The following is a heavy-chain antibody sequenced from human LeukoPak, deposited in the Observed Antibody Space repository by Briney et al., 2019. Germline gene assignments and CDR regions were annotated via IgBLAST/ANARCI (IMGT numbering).Heavy chain of an antibody. J-gene: IGHJ4*02. Sequence: GGSLRLSCEASGFTFSSYWMSWVRQAPGKGLEWVANIKTDGSEKYYVDSVKGRFTISRDNAKNSLYLRMNSLRAEDTAVYYCAKDVGKWESLHFFDYWGQGTLVTVSS. V-gene: IGHV3-7*03. CDR3: AKDVGKWESLHFFDY. D-gene: IGHD1-26*01. CDR1: GFTFSSYW. CDR2: IKTDGSEK.